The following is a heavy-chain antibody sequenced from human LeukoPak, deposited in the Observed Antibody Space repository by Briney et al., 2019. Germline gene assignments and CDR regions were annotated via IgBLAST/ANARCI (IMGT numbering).Heavy chain of an antibody. Sequence: PSETLSLTCAVSGGSISSGGYSWSWIRQPPGKGLEWIGYIYHSGSTYYNPSLKSRVTISVDRSKNQFSLKLSSGTAADTAVYYCARALHNWFDPWGQGTLVTVSS. J-gene: IGHJ5*02. CDR1: GGSISSGGYS. CDR3: ARALHNWFDP. CDR2: IYHSGST. V-gene: IGHV4-30-2*01.